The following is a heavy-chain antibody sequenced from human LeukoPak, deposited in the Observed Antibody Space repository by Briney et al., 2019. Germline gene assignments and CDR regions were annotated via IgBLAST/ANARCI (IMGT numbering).Heavy chain of an antibody. V-gene: IGHV1-2*02. D-gene: IGHD6-13*01. CDR2: INPNSGGT. CDR3: ARVIAAASTRLDY. J-gene: IGHJ4*02. CDR1: GYTFTEYY. Sequence: ASVTDSCKASGYTFTEYYIHGVRQAPGQGLEWMGWINPNSGGTNYAQNFQGRVTMTRDTSISTAYMELSRLRSDDTAMYYCARVIAAASTRLDYWGQGTLVTVSS.